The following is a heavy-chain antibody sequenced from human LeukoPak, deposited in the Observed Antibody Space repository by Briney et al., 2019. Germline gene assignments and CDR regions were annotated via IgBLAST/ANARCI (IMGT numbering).Heavy chain of an antibody. CDR3: ATRYDYVWGSFSHIDY. Sequence: GGSLGLSCAASGFTFSSYSMNWVRQAPGKGLEWVSSISSSSSYIYNADSVKGRFTISRDNAKNSLYLQMNSLRAEDTAVYYCATRYDYVWGSFSHIDYWGQGTLVTVSS. D-gene: IGHD3-16*01. CDR1: GFTFSSYS. J-gene: IGHJ4*02. CDR2: ISSSSSYI. V-gene: IGHV3-21*01.